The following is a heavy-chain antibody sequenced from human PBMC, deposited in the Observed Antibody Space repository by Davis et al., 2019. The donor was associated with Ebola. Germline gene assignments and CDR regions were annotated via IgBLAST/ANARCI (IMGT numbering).Heavy chain of an antibody. CDR2: IGASGDST. Sequence: GESLKISCAASGFTISSHSMNWVRQAPGKGLEWVSAIGASGDSTYYADSVKGRFTISRDNSKNTLYLQMNSLRAEDTAVYYCAKDLGSSGWYQGYFQHWGQGTLVTVSS. V-gene: IGHV3-23*01. J-gene: IGHJ1*01. CDR3: AKDLGSSGWYQGYFQH. D-gene: IGHD6-19*01. CDR1: GFTISSHS.